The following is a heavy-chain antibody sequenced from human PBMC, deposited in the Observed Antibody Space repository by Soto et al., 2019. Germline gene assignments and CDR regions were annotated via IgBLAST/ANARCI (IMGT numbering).Heavy chain of an antibody. D-gene: IGHD5-12*01. CDR1: GYTFTSYD. CDR3: ARGRGYSGYRNWFGP. V-gene: IGHV1-8*01. Sequence: ASVKNSCKASGYTFTSYDINWVRQATGQGLEWMGWMNPSSGNTGYAQKFQGRVTMTRNTSISTAYMELSSLRYEDTAVYYCARGRGYSGYRNWFGPWGQGTRGTVSS. J-gene: IGHJ5*02. CDR2: MNPSSGNT.